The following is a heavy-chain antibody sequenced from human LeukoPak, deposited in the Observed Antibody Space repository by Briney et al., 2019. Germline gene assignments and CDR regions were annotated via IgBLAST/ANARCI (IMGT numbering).Heavy chain of an antibody. CDR1: GYTLTELS. D-gene: IGHD6-13*01. CDR2: FDPEDGET. Sequence: ASVKVSCKVSGYTLTELSMHWVRQAPGKGLEWMGGFDPEDGETIYAQKFQGRVTMTEDTSTDTAYMELSSLRSEDTAVYYCATRSSWYRGEEDYWGQGTLITVSS. J-gene: IGHJ4*02. CDR3: ATRSSWYRGEEDY. V-gene: IGHV1-24*01.